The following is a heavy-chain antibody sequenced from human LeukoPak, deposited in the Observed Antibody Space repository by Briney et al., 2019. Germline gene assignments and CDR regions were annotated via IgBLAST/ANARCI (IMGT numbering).Heavy chain of an antibody. Sequence: ASVKVSCKASGYTFTSYGISWARQAPGQGLEWMGWISAYNGNTNYAQKLQGRVTMTTDTSTSTAYMELRSLRSDDTAVYYCARAPEDYNGSGSYSYRFDYWGQGTLVAVSS. V-gene: IGHV1-18*01. D-gene: IGHD3-10*01. CDR1: GYTFTSYG. CDR3: ARAPEDYNGSGSYSYRFDY. CDR2: ISAYNGNT. J-gene: IGHJ4*02.